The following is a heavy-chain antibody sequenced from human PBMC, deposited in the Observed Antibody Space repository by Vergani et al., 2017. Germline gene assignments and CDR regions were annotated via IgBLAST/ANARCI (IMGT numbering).Heavy chain of an antibody. J-gene: IGHJ5*02. V-gene: IGHV4-59*01. Sequence: QVQLQESGPGLVKPSETLSLTCTVSGAAIKDFYWSWFRQPSGEGLEWIGYVYYTGSTTYNPSLKSRVTISVDTSNNQFSLRMTSLTAADTAIYYCARDRDLYCRSTTSCHNWFDPWGQGSLVTVSS. D-gene: IGHD2/OR15-2a*01. CDR3: ARDRDLYCRSTTSCHNWFDP. CDR1: GAAIKDFY. CDR2: VYYTGST.